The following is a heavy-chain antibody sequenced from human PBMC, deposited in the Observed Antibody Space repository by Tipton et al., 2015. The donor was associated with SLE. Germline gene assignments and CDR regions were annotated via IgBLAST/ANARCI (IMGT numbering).Heavy chain of an antibody. J-gene: IGHJ6*02. CDR3: ARGMVTWRGAILGVDV. CDR1: GGSISSGGYY. D-gene: IGHD2-21*02. CDR2: IYYTGTS. Sequence: TLSLTCTVSGGSISSGGYYLTWIRQHPGKGLEWIGYIYYTGTSNYNPSLKSRITMSVDTSMNQFSLKLSSVTAADTAVYYCARGMVTWRGAILGVDVWGQGTTVNVSS. V-gene: IGHV4-31*03.